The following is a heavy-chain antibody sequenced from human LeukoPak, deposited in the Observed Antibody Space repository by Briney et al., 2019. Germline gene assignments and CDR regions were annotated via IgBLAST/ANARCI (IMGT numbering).Heavy chain of an antibody. Sequence: GGSLRLSCAASGFTFSSYEMNWVRQAPGKGLEWVSYISSSGSTIYYADSVKGRFTISRDNAKNSLYLQMNSLRAEDTAVYYCAREGRGSGWYGYYFDYWGQGTLVTVSS. V-gene: IGHV3-48*03. J-gene: IGHJ4*02. CDR2: ISSSGSTI. D-gene: IGHD6-19*01. CDR1: GFTFSSYE. CDR3: AREGRGSGWYGYYFDY.